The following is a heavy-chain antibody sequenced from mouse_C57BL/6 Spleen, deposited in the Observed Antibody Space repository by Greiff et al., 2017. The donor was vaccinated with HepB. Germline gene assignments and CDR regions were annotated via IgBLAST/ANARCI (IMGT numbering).Heavy chain of an antibody. CDR1: GYAFSSYW. D-gene: IGHD1-1*01. J-gene: IGHJ1*03. V-gene: IGHV1-80*01. Sequence: VQLQQSGAELVKPGASVKISCKASGYAFSSYWMNWVKQRPGKGLEWIGQIYPGDGDTNYNGKFKGKATLTADKSSSTAYMQLSSLTSEDSAVYFCARYPYGSRKYFDVWGTGTTVTVSS. CDR3: ARYPYGSRKYFDV. CDR2: IYPGDGDT.